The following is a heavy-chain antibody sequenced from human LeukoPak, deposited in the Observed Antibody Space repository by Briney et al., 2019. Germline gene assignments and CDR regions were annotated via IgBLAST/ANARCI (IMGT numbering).Heavy chain of an antibody. CDR2: IDDSGNT. Sequence: PSETLSLTCLVSGGSMKRSYWTWIRQAPGKGLEWIGNIDDSGNTNYSPSLMSRVTISLDTSKNQFSLRVTSVTAADRGLYFCARDSSPDALPYMDAWGKGTTVTVSS. D-gene: IGHD6-6*01. V-gene: IGHV4-59*01. J-gene: IGHJ6*03. CDR3: ARDSSPDALPYMDA. CDR1: GGSMKRSY.